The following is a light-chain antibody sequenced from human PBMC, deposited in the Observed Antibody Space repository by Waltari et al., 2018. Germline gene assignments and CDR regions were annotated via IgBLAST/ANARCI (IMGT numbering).Light chain of an antibody. CDR2: KTS. CDR1: QNIGSW. Sequence: DIQMTQSPSTLSASVGDRVTITCRASQNIGSWLAWYQQKPGKVPKLLMFKTSSLEGGVPPRFSGIGSGTEFTLTISSMQPDDFATYYCQQYTTYSLLTFGGGTRVEI. V-gene: IGKV1-5*03. J-gene: IGKJ4*01. CDR3: QQYTTYSLLT.